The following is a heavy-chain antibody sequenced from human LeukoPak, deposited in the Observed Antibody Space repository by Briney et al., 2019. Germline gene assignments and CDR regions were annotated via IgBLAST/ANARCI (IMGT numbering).Heavy chain of an antibody. CDR2: IYYSGST. CDR3: ARVNPVTYYGMDV. CDR1: GGSISSGGYY. V-gene: IGHV4-31*03. J-gene: IGHJ6*01. Sequence: SQTLSLTCTVSGGSISSGGYYWSWIRQHPGKGLEWIGYIYYSGSTYFNPSLKSRVTISVDTSKNQFSLKLSSVTAADTAVYYCARVNPVTYYGMDVWGQGTTVTVSS. D-gene: IGHD4-11*01.